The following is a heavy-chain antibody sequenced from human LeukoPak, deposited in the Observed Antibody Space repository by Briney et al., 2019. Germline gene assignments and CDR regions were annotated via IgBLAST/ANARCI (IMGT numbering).Heavy chain of an antibody. J-gene: IGHJ4*02. Sequence: GGSLRLSCAASGFTFRNYVIHWVRQAPGKGLEWVAVTSSDLNVKLYADSVKGRFTISRDNSRSTLYLQMNSLRPEDTAIYYCAREGYYGSGSPPSLYFDYWGQGTLVTISS. CDR2: TSSDLNVK. CDR1: GFTFRNYV. CDR3: AREGYYGSGSPPSLYFDY. V-gene: IGHV3-30-3*01. D-gene: IGHD3-10*01.